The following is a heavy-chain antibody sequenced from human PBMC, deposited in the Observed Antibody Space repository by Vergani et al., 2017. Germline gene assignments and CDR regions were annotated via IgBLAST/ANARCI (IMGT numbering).Heavy chain of an antibody. D-gene: IGHD1/OR15-1a*01. CDR2: INAGNGNT. J-gene: IGHJ4*02. V-gene: IGHV1-3*01. Sequence: QVQLVQSGAEVKKPGASVKVSCKASGYTFTRYVMHWVRQAPGQRLEWMGWINAGNGNTKYSQKFQGRVTITRDSSASTAYMQLSTLRSEDKAVYYCARSSPENSDYWGQGTVVT. CDR3: ARSSPENSDY. CDR1: GYTFTRYV.